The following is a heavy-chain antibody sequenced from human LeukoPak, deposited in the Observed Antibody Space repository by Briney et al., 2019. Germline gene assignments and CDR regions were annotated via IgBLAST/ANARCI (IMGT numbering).Heavy chain of an antibody. J-gene: IGHJ4*02. D-gene: IGHD6-19*01. CDR1: GGSISSSSYY. V-gene: IGHV4-39*07. Sequence: SETLSLTCTVSGGSISSSSYYWGWIRQPPGKGLEWIGSIYYSGSTYYNPSLKSRVTISVDTSKNQFSLKLSSVTAADTAVYYCARGGSSRSGWTRTVYYFDYWGQGTLVTVSS. CDR2: IYYSGST. CDR3: ARGGSSRSGWTRTVYYFDY.